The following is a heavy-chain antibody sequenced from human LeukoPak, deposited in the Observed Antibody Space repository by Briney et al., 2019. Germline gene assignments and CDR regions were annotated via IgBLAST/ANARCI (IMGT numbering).Heavy chain of an antibody. V-gene: IGHV3-48*03. J-gene: IGHJ4*02. Sequence: PGGSLRLSCAASGFTFSRYELNWVRQAPGKGLEWVSYISSSGSIIYYADSVKGRFTISRDNAKNSLYLQMNSLRAEGTAVYYCARGDDTSGYFYCYFDYWGQGTLVTVSS. CDR3: ARGDDTSGYFYCYFDY. D-gene: IGHD3-22*01. CDR1: GFTFSRYE. CDR2: ISSSGSII.